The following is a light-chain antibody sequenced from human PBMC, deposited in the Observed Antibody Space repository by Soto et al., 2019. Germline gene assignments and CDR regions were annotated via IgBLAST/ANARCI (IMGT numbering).Light chain of an antibody. V-gene: IGKV1-39*01. CDR3: QQSHSAPLT. CDR1: QNIATH. Sequence: DIQLTQSPSSLSASIGDRVTITCRASQNIATHLNWYLQKPGKSPRLLIHAASTLEGEVASRFSGSGSGPEFPLTIASLQVEDSATYYCQQSHSAPLTFGGGTKLEIK. J-gene: IGKJ4*01. CDR2: AAS.